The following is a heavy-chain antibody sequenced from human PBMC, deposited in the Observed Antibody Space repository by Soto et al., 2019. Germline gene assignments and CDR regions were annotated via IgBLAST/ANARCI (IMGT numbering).Heavy chain of an antibody. CDR1: GVSIRTYY. Sequence: PSETLSLTCSVSGVSIRTYYWSWIRQAPGKGLEWIGFIFYSGTTNYNPSLKGRVSISADTSKNQVFLNLTSVTAADTAVYYCAAGISVADLYFDRWGPGTLVTVSS. D-gene: IGHD6-19*01. CDR2: IFYSGTT. J-gene: IGHJ5*02. V-gene: IGHV4-59*01. CDR3: AAGISVADLYFDR.